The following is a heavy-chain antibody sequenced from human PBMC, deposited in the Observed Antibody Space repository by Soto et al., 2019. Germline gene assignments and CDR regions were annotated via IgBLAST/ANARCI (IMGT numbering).Heavy chain of an antibody. CDR3: ATASPRIAAAGTAESAYYYYYGMDV. J-gene: IGHJ6*02. CDR1: GDSVSSNSAA. CDR2: TYYRSEWYN. Sequence: PSQTLSLTCAISGDSVSSNSAAWNWIRQSPSRGLEWLGRTYYRSEWYNDYAVSVKSRITINPDTSKNQFSLQLNSVTPEDTAVYYCATASPRIAAAGTAESAYYYYYGMDVWGQGTTVTVSS. D-gene: IGHD6-13*01. V-gene: IGHV6-1*01.